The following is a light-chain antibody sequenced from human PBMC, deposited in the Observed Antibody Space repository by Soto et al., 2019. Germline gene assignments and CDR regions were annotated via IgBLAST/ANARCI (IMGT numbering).Light chain of an antibody. CDR2: DVS. CDR1: SSDVGGYNY. V-gene: IGLV2-14*01. CDR3: SSYTSSSTVV. Sequence: SALPQPASVSGSHGQSITISCTGTSSDVGGYNYVSWYQQHPGKAPKLMIYDVSNRPSGVSNRFSGSKSGSTASLTISGLQAEDEADYYCSSYTSSSTVVFGGGTKVTVL. J-gene: IGLJ2*01.